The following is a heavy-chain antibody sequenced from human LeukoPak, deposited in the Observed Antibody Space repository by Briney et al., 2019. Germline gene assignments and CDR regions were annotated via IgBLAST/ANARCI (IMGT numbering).Heavy chain of an antibody. D-gene: IGHD6-13*01. V-gene: IGHV1-69*06. J-gene: IGHJ4*02. Sequence: SVKVSCKASGGTFSSYDISWVRQAPGQGLEWMGGIIPMFGKANYAQKFQGRVTTTADKATSTAYMELSSLRSEDTALYYCAKDTPSSSWAFDYWGQGTLVTVSS. CDR2: IIPMFGKA. CDR3: AKDTPSSSWAFDY. CDR1: GGTFSSYD.